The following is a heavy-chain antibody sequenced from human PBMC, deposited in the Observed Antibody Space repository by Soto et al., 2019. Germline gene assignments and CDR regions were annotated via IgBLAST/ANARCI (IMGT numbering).Heavy chain of an antibody. D-gene: IGHD3-10*01. CDR2: IYYSGST. J-gene: IGHJ6*02. CDR1: GGSVSSGSYY. CDR3: AREEVRGVISYYYYGMDV. V-gene: IGHV4-61*01. Sequence: SETLSLTCTVSGGSVSSGSYYWSWIRQPPGKGLEWIGYIYYSGSTNYNPSLKSRVTISVDTSKNQFSLKLSSVTAADTAVYYCAREEVRGVISYYYYGMDVWGQGTTVTVSS.